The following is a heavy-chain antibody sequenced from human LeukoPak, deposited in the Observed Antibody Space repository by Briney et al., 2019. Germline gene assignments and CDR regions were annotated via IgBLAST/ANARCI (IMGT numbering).Heavy chain of an antibody. V-gene: IGHV1-69*13. CDR3: ARTCYYGSGTYWYSYYYMDV. CDR1: GDTFSTYG. D-gene: IGHD3-10*01. J-gene: IGHJ6*03. CDR2: IIPIFGIP. Sequence: SVKVSCKTSGDTFSTYGISWVRQAPGQGLEWMGGIIPIFGIPNVAQKFQGRVTITSDESTSTIYMEVNSLRSEDTAVYYCARTCYYGSGTYWYSYYYMDVWGGGTTVTVS.